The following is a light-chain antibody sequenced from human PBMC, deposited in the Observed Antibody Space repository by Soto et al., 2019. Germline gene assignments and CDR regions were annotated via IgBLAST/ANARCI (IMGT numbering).Light chain of an antibody. CDR3: EQYNNWPLT. CDR2: GAS. Sequence: EIVMTQSPATLSVSPGERATLSCRASQSLYNNLAWYQQKPGQAPRLLIYGASARATGIPARCSGSGSGTEFTLTISSLQSEDFAVYYCEQYNNWPLTFGGGTKVESK. J-gene: IGKJ4*01. CDR1: QSLYNN. V-gene: IGKV3-15*01.